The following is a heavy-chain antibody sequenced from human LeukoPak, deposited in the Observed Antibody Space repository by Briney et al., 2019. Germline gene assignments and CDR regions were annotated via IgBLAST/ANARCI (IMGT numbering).Heavy chain of an antibody. CDR3: ARLSGRVDYFSPPRY. CDR2: INAGIGNT. Sequence: GGSLRLSCAASGFTFSSYAMHWVRQAPGQRLEWMGWINAGIGNTKYSQRFQGRVTITRETSASTAYMELSSLRSEDTAVYYCARLSGRVDYFSPPRYWGQGTLVTVSS. V-gene: IGHV1-3*01. CDR1: GFTFSSYA. D-gene: IGHD2/OR15-2a*01. J-gene: IGHJ4*02.